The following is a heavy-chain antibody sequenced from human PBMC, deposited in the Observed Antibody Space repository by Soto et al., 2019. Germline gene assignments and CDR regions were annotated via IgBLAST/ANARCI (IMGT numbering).Heavy chain of an antibody. J-gene: IGHJ4*02. CDR3: ARVEDGYDPYFGF. CDR2: IYYSGGT. CDR1: GASINSDNY. D-gene: IGHD5-12*01. V-gene: IGHV4-30-4*01. Sequence: PSETLSLTCSVSGASINSDNYWSWIRQPPGKGLEWIGHIYYSGGTFYSPSLKSRLTISLDTSKSLFSLKPTSVTAADTAVYYCARVEDGYDPYFGFWGQGTLVTVSS.